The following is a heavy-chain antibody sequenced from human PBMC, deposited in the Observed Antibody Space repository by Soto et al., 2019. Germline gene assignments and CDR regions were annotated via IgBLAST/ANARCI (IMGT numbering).Heavy chain of an antibody. Sequence: TLSLTCAVSGYSISNAGYSWSWVRQAPGKGLEWIGYIFHTGSTYYNPSLRSRVTISIDRSNNQFSLILSSVSAAATAVYYCARENRLGTYYGHSWGRGALYTVSS. D-gene: IGHD4-17*01. CDR3: ARENRLGTYYGHS. J-gene: IGHJ5*02. V-gene: IGHV4-30-2*01. CDR1: GYSISNAGYS. CDR2: IFHTGST.